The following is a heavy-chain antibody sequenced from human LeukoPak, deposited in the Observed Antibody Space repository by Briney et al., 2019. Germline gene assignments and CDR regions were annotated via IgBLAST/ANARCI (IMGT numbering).Heavy chain of an antibody. Sequence: GGSLRLSCAASGFGFSTYGMQWVRQVPGKGLEWVAVIWSDGSNKYYADSVKGRFTISRDNSKNTLYLQMNSLRAEDTAVYYCARPDITGTTHDGFDIWGQGTMVTVSS. CDR3: ARPDITGTTHDGFDI. J-gene: IGHJ3*02. D-gene: IGHD1-20*01. V-gene: IGHV3-33*01. CDR2: IWSDGSNK. CDR1: GFGFSTYG.